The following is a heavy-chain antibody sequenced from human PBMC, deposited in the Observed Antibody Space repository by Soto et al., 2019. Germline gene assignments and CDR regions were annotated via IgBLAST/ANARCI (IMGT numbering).Heavy chain of an antibody. CDR2: ISVYNAYT. J-gene: IGHJ4*02. D-gene: IGHD3-10*01. Sequence: QVQLVQAGAQVKKPGASVKVSCKASGYTFTSYGISWVRQAPGQGLEWMGWISVYNAYTNYAQKFQDRITLTTETSMPTAYMELRSLRYDDTAVYYCARGRGIHFDLWGQGTPVTVSS. CDR3: ARGRGIHFDL. V-gene: IGHV1-18*01. CDR1: GYTFTSYG.